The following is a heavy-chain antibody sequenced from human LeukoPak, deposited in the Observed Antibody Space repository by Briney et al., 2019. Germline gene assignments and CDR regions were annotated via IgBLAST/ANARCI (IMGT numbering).Heavy chain of an antibody. CDR3: AKDGGSSGSDFDY. J-gene: IGHJ4*02. Sequence: GRSLRLSCAASGFTFSSYGMHWVRQAPGKGLEWVAVISYDGSNKYYADSVKGRFTISRDNSKNTLYLQMNSLRAEDTAVYYCAKDGGSSGSDFDYWGQGTLVTVSS. V-gene: IGHV3-30*18. D-gene: IGHD6-19*01. CDR1: GFTFSSYG. CDR2: ISYDGSNK.